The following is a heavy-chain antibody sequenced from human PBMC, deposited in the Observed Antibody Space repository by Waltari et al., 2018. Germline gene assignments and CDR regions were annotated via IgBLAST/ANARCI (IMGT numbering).Heavy chain of an antibody. CDR2: IHDSGRT. D-gene: IGHD2-15*01. CDR1: GGAISSHY. CDR3: ARLEVEEVSNWYFDL. J-gene: IGHJ2*01. Sequence: QVQLQESGPGLVKPSETLSLTCSVSGGAISSHYWSWIRQPPGKGLEWIGHIHDSGRTNYNPALKSRVTISADTSKNQCSLKLNSVTTADTAVYYCARLEVEEVSNWYFDLWGRGTLVTVSS. V-gene: IGHV4-59*11.